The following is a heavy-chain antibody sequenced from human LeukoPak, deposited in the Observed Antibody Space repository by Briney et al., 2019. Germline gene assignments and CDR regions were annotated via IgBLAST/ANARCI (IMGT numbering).Heavy chain of an antibody. CDR1: GFTFSSYW. Sequence: GGSLRLSCVASGFTFSSYWMTWVRQAPGKGLEWVANIKTDGSQIYYVDSVKGRFTISRDNAKNSLYLQMNSLRAEDTAVYYCARATIVGATTAYSAFDIWGQGTMVTVSS. CDR3: ARATIVGATTAYSAFDI. J-gene: IGHJ3*02. CDR2: IKTDGSQI. D-gene: IGHD1-26*01. V-gene: IGHV3-7*01.